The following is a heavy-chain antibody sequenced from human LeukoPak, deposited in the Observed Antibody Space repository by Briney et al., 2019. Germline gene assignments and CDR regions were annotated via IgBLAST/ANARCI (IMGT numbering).Heavy chain of an antibody. J-gene: IGHJ4*02. CDR2: IWYDGSNK. V-gene: IGHV3-33*01. CDR3: ARDYYYDSSGYWDYYFDY. Sequence: GRSLRLSCAASGFTFSGFGMHWVRQAPGKGLEWVAVIWYDGSNKYYADSVKGRFTISRDNSKNTLYLEMNSLRAEDTAVYYCARDYYYDSSGYWDYYFDYWGQGTLVSVSS. CDR1: GFTFSGFG. D-gene: IGHD3-22*01.